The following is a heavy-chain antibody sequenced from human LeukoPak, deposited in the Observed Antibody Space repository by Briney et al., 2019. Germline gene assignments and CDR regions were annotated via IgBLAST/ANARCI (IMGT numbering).Heavy chain of an antibody. CDR3: ATRAYSSGWYGDAFDI. J-gene: IGHJ3*02. D-gene: IGHD6-19*01. V-gene: IGHV1-24*01. Sequence: RASVKVSCKASGYTFIGYYMHWVRQAPGKGLEWMGGFDPEDGETIYAQKFQGRVTMTEDASTDTAYMELSSLRSEDTAVYYCATRAYSSGWYGDAFDIWGQGTTVTVSS. CDR1: GYTFIGYY. CDR2: FDPEDGET.